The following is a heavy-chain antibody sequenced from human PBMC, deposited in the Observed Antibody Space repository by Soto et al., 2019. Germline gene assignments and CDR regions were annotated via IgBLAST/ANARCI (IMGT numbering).Heavy chain of an antibody. CDR1: GGTFSSYA. V-gene: IGHV1-69*13. CDR2: IIPIFGTA. Sequence: VASVKVSCKASGGTFSSYAISWVRQAPGQGLEWMGGIIPIFGTANYAQKFQGRVTITADESTSTAYMELSSLRSEDTAVYYCAPSSSVIYFQHWGQGNLVTVSS. J-gene: IGHJ1*01. D-gene: IGHD6-6*01. CDR3: APSSSVIYFQH.